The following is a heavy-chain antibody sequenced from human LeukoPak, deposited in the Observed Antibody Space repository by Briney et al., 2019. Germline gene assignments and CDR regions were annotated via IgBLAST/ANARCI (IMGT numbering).Heavy chain of an antibody. CDR3: AREVLEDTYYYMDV. J-gene: IGHJ6*03. D-gene: IGHD2-15*01. V-gene: IGHV3-7*01. Sequence: PGGSLRLSCAASGFTFSSYGMSWVRQAPGKGLEWVANIKQDGSEKYYVDSVKGRFTISRDNAKNSLYLQMNSLRAEDTAVYYCAREVLEDTYYYMDVWGKGTTVTVSS. CDR1: GFTFSSYG. CDR2: IKQDGSEK.